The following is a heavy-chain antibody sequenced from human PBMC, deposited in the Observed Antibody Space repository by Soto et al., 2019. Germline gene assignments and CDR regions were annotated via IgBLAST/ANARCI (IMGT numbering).Heavy chain of an antibody. CDR3: TRGGGYSYFPLDR. CDR1: GFTFSYYW. CDR2: INSDGSST. D-gene: IGHD5-18*01. Sequence: EVQLVESGGGLVQPGGSLRLSCAASGFTFSYYWMHWVRQAPGKGLVWVSRINSDGSSTSYADSVKGRFTISRDNAKNTLHLQMNSLRAEDTALYYCTRGGGYSYFPLDRWGQGALVSVSS. V-gene: IGHV3-74*01. J-gene: IGHJ5*02.